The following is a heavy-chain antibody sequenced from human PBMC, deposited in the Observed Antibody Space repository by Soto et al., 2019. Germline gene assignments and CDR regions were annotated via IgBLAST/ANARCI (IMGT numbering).Heavy chain of an antibody. CDR3: ARGAYYDFWSGYPALDAFDI. D-gene: IGHD3-3*01. CDR1: GGSISSYY. Sequence: SETLSLTCTVSGGSISSYYWSWIRQPAGKGLEWIGRIYTSGSTNYNPSLKSRVTMSVDTSKNQFSLKLSSVTAADTAVYYCARGAYYDFWSGYPALDAFDIWGQGTMVTVS. J-gene: IGHJ3*02. V-gene: IGHV4-4*07. CDR2: IYTSGST.